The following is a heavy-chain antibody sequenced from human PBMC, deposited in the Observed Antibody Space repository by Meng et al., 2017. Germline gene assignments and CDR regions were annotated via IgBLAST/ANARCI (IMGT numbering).Heavy chain of an antibody. V-gene: IGHV3-30*01. CDR3: ARSSGYLDY. CDR2: ISYDGSNK. D-gene: IGHD6-19*01. Sequence: QGQRVESGGGVVQPGRSLRLSCAASGFTFSSYAMHWVRQAPGKGLEWVAVISYDGSNKYYADSVKGRFTISRDNSKNTLYLQMNSLGAEDTAVYYCARSSGYLDYWGQGTLVTVSS. CDR1: GFTFSSYA. J-gene: IGHJ4*02.